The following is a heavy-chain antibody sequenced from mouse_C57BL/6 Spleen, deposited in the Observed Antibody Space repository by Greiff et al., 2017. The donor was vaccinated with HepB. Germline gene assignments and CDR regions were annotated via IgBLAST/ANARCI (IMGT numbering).Heavy chain of an antibody. CDR3: ARFNYYGSPWFAY. Sequence: QVQLQQPGAELVKPGASVKLSCKASGYTFTSYWMQWVKQRPGQGLEWIGEIDPSDSYTNSNQKFKGKATLTVDTSSSTAYMQLSSLTSEDSAVYYCARFNYYGSPWFAYWGQGTLVTVSA. CDR1: GYTFTSYW. V-gene: IGHV1-50*01. J-gene: IGHJ3*01. D-gene: IGHD1-1*01. CDR2: IDPSDSYT.